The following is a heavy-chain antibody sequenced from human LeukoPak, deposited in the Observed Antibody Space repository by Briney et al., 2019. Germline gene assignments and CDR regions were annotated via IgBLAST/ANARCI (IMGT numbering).Heavy chain of an antibody. Sequence: SETLSLTCAVYGGSFSGYYWSWLRHPPGKGLEWIGEINHSGSNNYNPSLKSRVTISVDTSKNQFSPKLSSVTAANTAVYYCARRGGAPAAGVHYWGQGTLVTVSS. CDR1: GGSFSGYY. CDR3: ARRGGAPAAGVHY. D-gene: IGHD6-13*01. J-gene: IGHJ4*02. V-gene: IGHV4-34*01. CDR2: INHSGSN.